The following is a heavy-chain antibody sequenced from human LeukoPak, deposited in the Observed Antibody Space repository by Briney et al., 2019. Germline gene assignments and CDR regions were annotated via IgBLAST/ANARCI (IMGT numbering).Heavy chain of an antibody. CDR2: IYYSGST. D-gene: IGHD4-17*01. CDR3: AKTDYGDYSNWFDP. CDR1: GGSISSYY. V-gene: IGHV4-59*01. J-gene: IGHJ5*02. Sequence: SETLSLTCTVSGGSISSYYWSWIRQPPGKGLEWIGYIYYSGSTNYNPSLKSRVTISVDTSKNQFSLKLSSVTAADTAVYYCAKTDYGDYSNWFDPWGQGTLITVSS.